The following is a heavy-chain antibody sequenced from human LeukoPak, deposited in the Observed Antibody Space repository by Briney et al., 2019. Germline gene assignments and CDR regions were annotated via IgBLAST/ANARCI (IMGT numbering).Heavy chain of an antibody. D-gene: IGHD1-26*01. CDR3: ATGRSGSYYRSPFDY. CDR1: GYTLTELS. V-gene: IGHV1-24*01. Sequence: GASVKVSCKVSGYTLTELSMHWVRPAPGKGLEWMGGFDPEDGETIYAQKFQGRVTMTEDTSTDTAYMELSSLRSEDTAVYYCATGRSGSYYRSPFDYWGQGTLVTVSS. CDR2: FDPEDGET. J-gene: IGHJ4*02.